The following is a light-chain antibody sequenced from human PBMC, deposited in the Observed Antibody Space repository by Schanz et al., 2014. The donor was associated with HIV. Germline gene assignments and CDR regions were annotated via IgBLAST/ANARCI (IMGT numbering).Light chain of an antibody. Sequence: DIPLTQSPSFLSASVGDRVTLTCRASQGISSYLAWYQQKPGKAPKLLIYAASTLQSGVPSRFSGSGSGTEFTLTISSLQPEDFATYYCQQHNEFPFTFGQGTRLEIK. CDR3: QQHNEFPFT. CDR2: AAS. V-gene: IGKV1-9*01. CDR1: QGISSY. J-gene: IGKJ2*01.